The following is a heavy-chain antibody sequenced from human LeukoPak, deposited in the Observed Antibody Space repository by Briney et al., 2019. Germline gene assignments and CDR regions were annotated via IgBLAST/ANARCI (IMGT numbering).Heavy chain of an antibody. Sequence: GGSLRLSCAASGFIFNTYVMHWVRQAPGKGLEWLAFIRYDGSNKNYADSVKGRFTISRDSSKNTLYLQMNRLRAEDTAVYYCARAGSIRFDYWGQGTLVTVSS. D-gene: IGHD1-26*01. CDR3: ARAGSIRFDY. J-gene: IGHJ4*02. CDR1: GFIFNTYV. CDR2: IRYDGSNK. V-gene: IGHV3-30*02.